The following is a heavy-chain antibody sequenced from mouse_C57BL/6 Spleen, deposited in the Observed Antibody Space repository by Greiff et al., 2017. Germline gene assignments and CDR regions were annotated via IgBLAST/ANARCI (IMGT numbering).Heavy chain of an antibody. Sequence: VQLQQSGAELVRPGASVTLSCKASGYTFTDYEMHWVKQTPVHGLEWIGAIDPETGGTASNQKFKGKAILTADKSSSTAYMELRSLTSEDSAVYYCTLYYYGSSPFDYWGQGTTLTVSS. CDR2: IDPETGGT. J-gene: IGHJ2*01. V-gene: IGHV1-15*01. CDR3: TLYYYGSSPFDY. CDR1: GYTFTDYE. D-gene: IGHD1-1*01.